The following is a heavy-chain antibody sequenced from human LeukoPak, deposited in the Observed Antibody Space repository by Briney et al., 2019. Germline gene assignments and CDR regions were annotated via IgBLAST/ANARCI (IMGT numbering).Heavy chain of an antibody. CDR3: ARVRRLLRSYYYYYYMDV. V-gene: IGHV4-4*07. D-gene: IGHD3-22*01. J-gene: IGHJ6*03. CDR1: GGSISSYY. CDR2: IYTSGST. Sequence: PSETLSLTCTVSGGSISSYYWSWIRQPAGKGLGWVVRIYTSGSTNYNPSLKSRVTMSVDTSKNQFSLKLSSVTAADTAVYYCARVRRLLRSYYYYYYMDVWGKGTTVTVSS.